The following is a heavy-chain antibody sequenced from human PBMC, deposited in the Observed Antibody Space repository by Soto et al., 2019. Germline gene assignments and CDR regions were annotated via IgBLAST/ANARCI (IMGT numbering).Heavy chain of an antibody. D-gene: IGHD5-12*01. CDR1: GGSINTFY. CDR2: IFSSGST. CDR3: AREGSYSAYNFAHGIQLWSFDF. Sequence: KPSETLSLTYTVSGGSINTFYWSWVRQPAGKGLEWIGRIFSSGSTSFNPSLESRVAMSVDTSKNHFSLNLSSVTAADMAVYYCAREGSYSAYNFAHGIQLWSFDFWGQGALVTVSS. J-gene: IGHJ4*02. V-gene: IGHV4-4*07.